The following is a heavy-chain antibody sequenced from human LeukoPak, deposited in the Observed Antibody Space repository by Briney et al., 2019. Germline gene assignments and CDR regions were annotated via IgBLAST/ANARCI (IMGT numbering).Heavy chain of an antibody. J-gene: IGHJ4*02. CDR1: GYDFLIYG. CDR3: ARENGEPTYYLDN. CDR2: ISTYNGHT. Sequence: ASVKVSCKASGYDFLIYGISWARQAPGQGLEWMGWISTYNGHTNYAQKVQDRITMTTDTSTSTAYMELRSLRSDDTAVYYCARENGEPTYYLDNWGQGTLVTVSS. D-gene: IGHD4-17*01. V-gene: IGHV1-18*01.